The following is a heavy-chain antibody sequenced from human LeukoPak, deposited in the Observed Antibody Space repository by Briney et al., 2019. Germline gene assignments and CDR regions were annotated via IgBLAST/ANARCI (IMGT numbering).Heavy chain of an antibody. Sequence: SGTLSLTCAVSDVSISSDNWWSWVRQSPGKGLEWIGEIFHGGSTNCNPSLKSRVTISIDKSKNQFPLSLTSVTAADTAVYYCAKVRGGCSRTSCYFENWGQGTLITVSS. CDR2: IFHGGST. J-gene: IGHJ4*02. D-gene: IGHD2-2*01. V-gene: IGHV4-4*02. CDR3: AKVRGGCSRTSCYFEN. CDR1: DVSISSDNW.